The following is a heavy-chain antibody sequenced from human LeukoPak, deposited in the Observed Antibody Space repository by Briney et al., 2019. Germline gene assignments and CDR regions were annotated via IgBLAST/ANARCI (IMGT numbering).Heavy chain of an antibody. CDR3: AREDGYCSGGSCYYFDY. D-gene: IGHD2-15*01. CDR2: IYCSGST. J-gene: IGHJ4*02. Sequence: SETLSLTCTVSGGSISSYYWSWIRQPPGKGLEWIGYIYCSGSTNYNPSLKSRVTISVDTSKNQFSLKLSSVTAADTAVYYCAREDGYCSGGSCYYFDYWGQGTLVTVSS. V-gene: IGHV4-59*12. CDR1: GGSISSYY.